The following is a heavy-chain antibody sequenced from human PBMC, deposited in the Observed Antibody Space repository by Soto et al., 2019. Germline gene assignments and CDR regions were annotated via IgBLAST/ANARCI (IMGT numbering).Heavy chain of an antibody. CDR1: GFRFSVYW. D-gene: IGHD5-18*01. Sequence: LRLSCAASGFRFSVYWMSWVRQAPGKGLEWVANIKGDGSEIYLVGSVKGRFTISRDNAQDSLFLQMSTLRPDDTAMYYCATPGGYSYGSYGMDVWGQGTTVTVSS. V-gene: IGHV3-7*03. CDR3: ATPGGYSYGSYGMDV. CDR2: IKGDGSEI. J-gene: IGHJ6*02.